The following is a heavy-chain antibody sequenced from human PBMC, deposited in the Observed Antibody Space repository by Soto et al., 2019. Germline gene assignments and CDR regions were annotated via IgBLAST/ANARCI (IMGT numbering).Heavy chain of an antibody. V-gene: IGHV3-23*01. CDR2: ISGSGGST. CDR1: GFAFSTYA. CDR3: AKDRYDSSGFFSYGFDV. Sequence: GGSLRLSCAASGFAFSTYAMSWVRQAPGKGLEWVSGISGSGGSTYYADSVKGRFTISRDNSKNTLYLQMSSLRAEGTAVYFCAKDRYDSSGFFSYGFDVWGQGTTVTVSS. D-gene: IGHD3-22*01. J-gene: IGHJ6*02.